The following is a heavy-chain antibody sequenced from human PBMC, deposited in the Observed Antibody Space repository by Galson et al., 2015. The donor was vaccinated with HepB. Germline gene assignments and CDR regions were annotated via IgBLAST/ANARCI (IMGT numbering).Heavy chain of an antibody. CDR3: AHSNIALNGGGFDP. V-gene: IGHV2-5*02. D-gene: IGHD6-13*01. J-gene: IGHJ5*02. Sequence: PALVKPTQTLTLTCTFSGFSLSTSGVGVGWIRQPPGKALEWLALIYWDDDKRYSPSLKSRLTITKDTSKNQVVLTMTNMDPVDTGTYYCAHSNIALNGGGFDPWGQGTLVTVSS. CDR1: GFSLSTSGVG. CDR2: IYWDDDK.